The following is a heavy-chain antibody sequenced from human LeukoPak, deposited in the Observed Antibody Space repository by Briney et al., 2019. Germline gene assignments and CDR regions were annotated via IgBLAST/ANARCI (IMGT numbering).Heavy chain of an antibody. CDR3: ARGRYVSITIFGVPTRGKFAY. CDR2: INHSGST. J-gene: IGHJ4*02. D-gene: IGHD3-3*01. V-gene: IGHV4-34*01. Sequence: SETLSLTCAVYGGSFSGYYWSWIRQPPGKGLEWIGEINHSGSTNYNPSLKSRVAISVDTSKNQFSLKLSSVTAADTAMYYCARGRYVSITIFGVPTRGKFAYWGQGTLVAVSS. CDR1: GGSFSGYY.